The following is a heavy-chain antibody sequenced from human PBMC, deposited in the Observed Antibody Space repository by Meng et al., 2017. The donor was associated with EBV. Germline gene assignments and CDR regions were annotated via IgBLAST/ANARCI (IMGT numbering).Heavy chain of an antibody. Sequence: EVPLVESGGGPVRTGGSLRLSLAVSGFTFSRFWMHWVRQVPGKGLVWVARTNEDGGITNYADSVKGRFIISRDNTRNTLYLQMNSLRDEDTAVYFCSRDLAGPFDDWGQGTLVTVSS. J-gene: IGHJ4*02. CDR2: TNEDGGIT. V-gene: IGHV3-74*01. CDR1: GFTFSRFW. CDR3: SRDLAGPFDD.